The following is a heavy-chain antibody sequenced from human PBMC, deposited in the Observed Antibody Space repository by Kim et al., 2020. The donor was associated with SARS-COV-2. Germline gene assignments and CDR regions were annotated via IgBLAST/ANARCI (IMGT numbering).Heavy chain of an antibody. V-gene: IGHV1-69*01. Sequence: AQKFPGRVTSTADESTSTAYMELSSLRAEDTAVYYCARRVSDGPSYYFDYWGQGTLVTVSS. CDR3: ARRVSDGPSYYFDY. D-gene: IGHD6-13*01. J-gene: IGHJ4*02.